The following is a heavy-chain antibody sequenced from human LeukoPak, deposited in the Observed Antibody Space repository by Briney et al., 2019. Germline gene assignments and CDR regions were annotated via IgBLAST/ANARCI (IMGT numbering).Heavy chain of an antibody. Sequence: GSLRLSCAASGFTFSSYWMHWVRQPPGKGLEWIGEINHSGSTNYNPSLKSRVTISVDTSKNQFSLKLSSVTAADTAVYYCARGESGCSSTSCHFDYWGQGTLVTVSS. CDR1: GFTFSSYW. V-gene: IGHV4-34*01. J-gene: IGHJ4*02. CDR2: INHSGST. D-gene: IGHD2-2*01. CDR3: ARGESGCSSTSCHFDY.